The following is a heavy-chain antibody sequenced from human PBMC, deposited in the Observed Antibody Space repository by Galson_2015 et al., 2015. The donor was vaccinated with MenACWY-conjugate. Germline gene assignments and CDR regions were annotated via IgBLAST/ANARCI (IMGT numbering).Heavy chain of an antibody. CDR2: IYPGDSDT. Sequence: QSGAEVKKPGESLRISCKGSEYSFSSYWIVWVRQRPGKGLEWMGIIYPGDSDTRYNPSFQGQVTISADKSISTAYLQWSSLKASDTAIYYCARQVGGSTYSSYYYMDVWGKGTTVTVSS. CDR1: EYSFSSYW. D-gene: IGHD6-13*01. J-gene: IGHJ6*03. CDR3: ARQVGGSTYSSYYYMDV. V-gene: IGHV5-51*01.